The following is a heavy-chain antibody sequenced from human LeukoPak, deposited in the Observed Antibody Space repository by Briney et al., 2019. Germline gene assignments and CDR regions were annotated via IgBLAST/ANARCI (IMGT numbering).Heavy chain of an antibody. CDR3: ARGFPGDCGGDCYSSYNWFDP. Sequence: PSETLSLTCAVYGGSFSGYYWSWIRQPPGKGLEWIGEINHSGSTNYNPSLRSRVTISVDTSKNQFSLKLSSVTASDTAVYYCARGFPGDCGGDCYSSYNWFDPWGQGTLVTVSS. D-gene: IGHD2-21*02. J-gene: IGHJ5*02. CDR1: GGSFSGYY. V-gene: IGHV4-34*01. CDR2: INHSGST.